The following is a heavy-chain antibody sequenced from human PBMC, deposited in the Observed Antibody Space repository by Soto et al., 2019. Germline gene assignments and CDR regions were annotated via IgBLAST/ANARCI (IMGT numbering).Heavy chain of an antibody. Sequence: QITLKESGPTLVKSTQTLTLTCTFSGFSLSTSGVGVGWIRQPPGEALEWLALIYWDGDKRYSPSLKSRLTITKHTSKNHVVLTMTNMHPADTATYYCSHRTSTHFPFDYWGQGTLVTVSS. D-gene: IGHD2-2*01. CDR2: IYWDGDK. CDR1: GFSLSTSGVG. V-gene: IGHV2-5*02. J-gene: IGHJ4*02. CDR3: SHRTSTHFPFDY.